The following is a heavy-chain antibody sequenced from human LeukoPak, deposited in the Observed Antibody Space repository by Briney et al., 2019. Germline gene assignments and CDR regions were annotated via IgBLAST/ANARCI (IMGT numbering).Heavy chain of an antibody. V-gene: IGHV1-2*02. CDR1: GYTFTGYY. Sequence: ASVMVSCKASGYTFTGYYMHWVRQAPGQGLEWMGWINPNSGGTNYAQKFQGRVTMTRDTSISTAYMELSRLRSDDTAVYYCARDPNCSSTSCYNDYWGQGTLVTVSS. CDR2: INPNSGGT. D-gene: IGHD2-2*02. J-gene: IGHJ4*02. CDR3: ARDPNCSSTSCYNDY.